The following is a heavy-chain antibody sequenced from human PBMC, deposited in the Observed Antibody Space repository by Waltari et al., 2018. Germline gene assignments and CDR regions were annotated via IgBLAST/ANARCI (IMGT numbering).Heavy chain of an antibody. J-gene: IGHJ3*02. CDR3: ARDREDYYGSGSYPTYAFDI. D-gene: IGHD3-10*01. Sequence: QVQLQESGPGLVKPSGTLSLTCAVSGGSISRSHWWSWVRQPPGKGLEWIGEIYHSGSTNYNPSLKSRVTISVDKSKNQFSLKLSSVTAADTAVYYCARDREDYYGSGSYPTYAFDIWGQGTMVTVSS. CDR1: GGSISRSHW. CDR2: IYHSGST. V-gene: IGHV4-4*02.